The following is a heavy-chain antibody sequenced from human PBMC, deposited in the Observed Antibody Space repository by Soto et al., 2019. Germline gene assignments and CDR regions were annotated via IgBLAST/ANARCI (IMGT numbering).Heavy chain of an antibody. J-gene: IGHJ4*02. CDR1: GGSISSYY. D-gene: IGHD3-22*01. V-gene: IGHV4-59*01. Sequence: SETLSLTCTVSGGSISSYYWSWIRQPPGKGLEWIGYIYYSGSTNYNPSLKSRVTISVDTSKNQFSLKLGSVTAADTAVYYCARMNYYDTSGYPFDYWGQGMMVTVPQ. CDR3: ARMNYYDTSGYPFDY. CDR2: IYYSGST.